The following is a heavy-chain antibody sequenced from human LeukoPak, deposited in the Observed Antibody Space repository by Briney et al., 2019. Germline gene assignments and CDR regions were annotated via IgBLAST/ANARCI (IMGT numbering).Heavy chain of an antibody. CDR2: IYHSGST. V-gene: IGHV4-38-2*02. CDR3: ARDQGGGGSGSLYYYGMDV. D-gene: IGHD3-10*01. J-gene: IGHJ6*02. Sequence: SETLSLTCTVSGYSISSGYYWGWIRQPPGKGLEWIGSIYHSGSTYYNPSLKSRVTISVDTSKNQFSLKLSSVTAADTAVYYCARDQGGGGSGSLYYYGMDVWGQGTTVTVSS. CDR1: GYSISSGYY.